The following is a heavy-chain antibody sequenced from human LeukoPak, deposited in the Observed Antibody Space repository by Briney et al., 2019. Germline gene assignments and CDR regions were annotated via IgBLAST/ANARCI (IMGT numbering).Heavy chain of an antibody. V-gene: IGHV4-59*01. J-gene: IGHJ3*02. CDR2: VYYSGST. D-gene: IGHD3-16*01. CDR1: GDSISSYF. Sequence: SSETLSLTCTVSGDSISSYFWSWIRQPPGKGLECIGYVYYSGSTNYNPSLKSRVTISVDTSKKQFSLKLSSATAADTAVYYCARVLDLSKRGLDAFDIWGQGTMVTVSS. CDR3: ARVLDLSKRGLDAFDI.